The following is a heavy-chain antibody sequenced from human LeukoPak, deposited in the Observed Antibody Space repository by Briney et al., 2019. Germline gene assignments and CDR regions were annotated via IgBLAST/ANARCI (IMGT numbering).Heavy chain of an antibody. CDR3: ARDGTGSDAFDI. J-gene: IGHJ3*02. Sequence: PGGSLRLSCAASGFAFSSYSMNRVRQPPGTGLQRVSSISSSSSYIYYADSVKGRFTISRDNAKNSLYLQMNSLRAEDTAVYYCARDGTGSDAFDIWGQGTMVTVSS. CDR2: ISSSSSYI. CDR1: GFAFSSYS. V-gene: IGHV3-21*01. D-gene: IGHD1-1*01.